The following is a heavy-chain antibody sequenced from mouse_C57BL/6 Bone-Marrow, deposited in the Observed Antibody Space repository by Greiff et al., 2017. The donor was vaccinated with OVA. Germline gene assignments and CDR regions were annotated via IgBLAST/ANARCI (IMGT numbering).Heavy chain of an antibody. Sequence: EVKLMESGPGLVKPSQSLSLTCSVTGYSITSGYYWNWIRQFPGNKLEWMGYISYDGSNNYNPSLKNRISITRDTSKNQFFLKLNSVTTEDTATYYCARAEYTIRAYWGQGTLVTVSA. D-gene: IGHD1-1*02. CDR3: ARAEYTIRAY. CDR1: GYSITSGYY. V-gene: IGHV3-6*01. J-gene: IGHJ3*01. CDR2: ISYDGSN.